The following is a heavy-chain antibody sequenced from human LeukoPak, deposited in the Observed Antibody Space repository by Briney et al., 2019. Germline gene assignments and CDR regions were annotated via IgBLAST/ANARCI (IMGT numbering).Heavy chain of an antibody. D-gene: IGHD4-17*01. CDR1: GFTFSGYS. Sequence: GGSLRLSCAASGFTFSGYSMNWVRQAPGKGLEWVSSISSSSSYIYYADSLKGRFTISRDNAKNSLYLQMNSLRAEDTAVYYCAKFWDFGDYAIDYWGQGTLVTVSS. CDR2: ISSSSSYI. J-gene: IGHJ4*02. CDR3: AKFWDFGDYAIDY. V-gene: IGHV3-21*04.